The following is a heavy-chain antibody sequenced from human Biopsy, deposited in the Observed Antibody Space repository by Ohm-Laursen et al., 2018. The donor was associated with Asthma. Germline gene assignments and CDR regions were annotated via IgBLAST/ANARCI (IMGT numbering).Heavy chain of an antibody. V-gene: IGHV4-39*02. D-gene: IGHD1-7*01. J-gene: IGHJ3*01. Sequence: SETLSLTCTVSGGSISSSSYYWGWIRQPPGKGLEWIGSIYYNGRTYYNPSLKSRVTISVDTYKNQLSLQLSSVTAADTAVYYCARDGGLTSYPGTFRLWGQGTMVTVSS. CDR1: GGSISSSSYY. CDR2: IYYNGRT. CDR3: ARDGGLTSYPGTFRL.